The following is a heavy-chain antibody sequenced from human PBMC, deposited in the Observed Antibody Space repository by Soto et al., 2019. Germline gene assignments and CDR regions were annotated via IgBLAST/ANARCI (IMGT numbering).Heavy chain of an antibody. CDR3: ARLMAPGIAVAGTSVDY. J-gene: IGHJ4*02. CDR2: ISAYNGNK. D-gene: IGHD6-19*01. Sequence: QVQLVQSGAEVKKPGASVKVSCKASGYTFTSYGISWVRQAPGQGLEWMGWISAYNGNKNYAQKLQGRVTMTTDTSTSTAYMELRSLRSADTAVYYCARLMAPGIAVAGTSVDYWGQGTLVTVSS. CDR1: GYTFTSYG. V-gene: IGHV1-18*01.